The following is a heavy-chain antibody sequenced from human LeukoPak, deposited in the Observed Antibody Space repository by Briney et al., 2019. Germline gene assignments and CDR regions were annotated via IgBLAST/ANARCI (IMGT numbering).Heavy chain of an antibody. CDR3: ARLGVTMIVEDAFDI. J-gene: IGHJ3*02. Sequence: GGPLSLPCAASGSTFSSYAWGWVGKPQGKGREWVSAFSGSGGSTYYADSVKGRFTISRDNSKNTLYLQMNSLRAEDTAVYYCARLGVTMIVEDAFDIWGQGTMVTVSS. V-gene: IGHV3-23*01. CDR1: GSTFSSYA. D-gene: IGHD3-22*01. CDR2: FSGSGGST.